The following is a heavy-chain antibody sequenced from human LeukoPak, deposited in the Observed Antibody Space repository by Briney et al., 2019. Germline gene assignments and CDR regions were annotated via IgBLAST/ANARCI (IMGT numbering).Heavy chain of an antibody. V-gene: IGHV1-2*02. J-gene: IGHJ4*02. Sequence: ASVKVSCKSSGYTFTDYYMHWVRQAPGQGLEWMGWMHPSSGGTNYAQHFQGRVTMTRDTSISTAYMEVSGLKTDDTAVYYCASGPFLSSPDYWGQGTLVTVSS. CDR1: GYTFTDYY. D-gene: IGHD6-6*01. CDR3: ASGPFLSSPDY. CDR2: MHPSSGGT.